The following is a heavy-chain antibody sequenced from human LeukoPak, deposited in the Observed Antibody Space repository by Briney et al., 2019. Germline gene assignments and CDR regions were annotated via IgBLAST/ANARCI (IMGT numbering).Heavy chain of an antibody. CDR3: ARDHCTSTGCYENYYYGLDV. J-gene: IGHJ6*02. V-gene: IGHV1-2*02. CDR1: GYTFTDDY. Sequence: ASVKVSCKASGYTFTDDYVQWVRQAPGQGLEWMGWINPNSGGTNYAQKFQGRVTMTRDTPISTAYMELSRLRSDDTAVYYCARDHCTSTGCYENYYYGLDVWGQGTTVTVSS. CDR2: INPNSGGT. D-gene: IGHD2-2*01.